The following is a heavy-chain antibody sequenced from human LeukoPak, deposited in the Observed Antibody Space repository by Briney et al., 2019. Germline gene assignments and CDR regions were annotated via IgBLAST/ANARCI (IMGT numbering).Heavy chain of an antibody. V-gene: IGHV1-18*01. CDR1: GYTFTSYG. Sequence: EASVKVSCKASGYTFTSYGISWVRQAPGQGLEWMGWISAYNGNTNYAQKLQGRVTMTTDTSTSTAYMELRSLRSDDTAVYYCARSLTGYLPYGMDVWGRGTTVTVSS. D-gene: IGHD3-9*01. CDR2: ISAYNGNT. CDR3: ARSLTGYLPYGMDV. J-gene: IGHJ6*02.